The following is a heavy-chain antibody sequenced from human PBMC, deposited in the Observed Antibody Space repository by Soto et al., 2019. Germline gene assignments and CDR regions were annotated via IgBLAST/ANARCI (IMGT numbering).Heavy chain of an antibody. CDR3: ARLRMAAAGTDWFDP. J-gene: IGHJ5*02. V-gene: IGHV4-39*01. CDR1: GGSISSSSYY. Sequence: SETLSLTCTASGGSISSSSYYWGWIRQPPGKGLEWIGSIYYSGSTYYNPSIKSGVTISVDTSKNQFALKLSSVTAADTAVYYCARLRMAAAGTDWFDPWGQGTLVTVSS. D-gene: IGHD6-13*01. CDR2: IYYSGST.